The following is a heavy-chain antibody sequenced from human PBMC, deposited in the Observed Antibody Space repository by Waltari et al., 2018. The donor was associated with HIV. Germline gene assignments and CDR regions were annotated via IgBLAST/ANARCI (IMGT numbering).Heavy chain of an antibody. Sequence: EVQLVESGGGLVKPGGSLRLSCEASGFTSSNAWMSWVRQAPGKGLEWVGRIKSKTDGGTTDYAAPVKGRFTISRDDSKNTLYLQMNSLKTEDTAVYYCTAYGDGGYFDYWGQGTLVTVSS. CDR1: GFTSSNAW. CDR2: IKSKTDGGTT. CDR3: TAYGDGGYFDY. V-gene: IGHV3-15*01. J-gene: IGHJ4*02. D-gene: IGHD4-17*01.